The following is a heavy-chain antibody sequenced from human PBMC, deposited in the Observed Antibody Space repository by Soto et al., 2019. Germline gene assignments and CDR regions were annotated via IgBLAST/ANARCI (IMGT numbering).Heavy chain of an antibody. J-gene: IGHJ4*02. V-gene: IGHV4-59*01. D-gene: IGHD6-19*01. CDR1: GGSISSYY. CDR3: ARERAVAGPSFDY. CDR2: IYYSGST. Sequence: QVQLQESGPGLVKPSETLSLTCTVSGGSISSYYWSWIRQPPGKGLEWIGYIYYSGSTNYNPSLKSRVTISVDTSKNQFSLKLSSVTAADTAVYYCARERAVAGPSFDYWAREPWSPSPQ.